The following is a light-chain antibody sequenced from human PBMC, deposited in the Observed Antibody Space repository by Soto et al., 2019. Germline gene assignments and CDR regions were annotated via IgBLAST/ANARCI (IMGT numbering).Light chain of an antibody. CDR1: SSDVGGYNY. CDR3: CSYAGGHTSLL. Sequence: QSALTQPRSVSGSPGQSVTISCTGTSSDVGGYNYVSWYQQHPGTVPKLMIYDVSNRPSGVPDRFSGSKSGNTASLTISGLLAEDEADYYCCSYAGGHTSLLFGGGTKVTVL. CDR2: DVS. V-gene: IGLV2-11*01. J-gene: IGLJ2*01.